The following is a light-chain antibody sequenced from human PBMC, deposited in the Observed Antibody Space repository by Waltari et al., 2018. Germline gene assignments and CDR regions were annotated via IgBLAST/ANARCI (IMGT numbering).Light chain of an antibody. V-gene: IGLV1-40*01. CDR1: SSNIVAGYD. Sequence: QSVLTQPPSVSGAPGQRVTISCTGSSSNIVAGYDVHWYQQLPGTAPKLLIYHNNNRPAGVPDRFSGSKSGTSASLAITGLQAEDEADYYCQSYDGSLSGAVFGGGTQLTVL. CDR3: QSYDGSLSGAV. J-gene: IGLJ7*01. CDR2: HNN.